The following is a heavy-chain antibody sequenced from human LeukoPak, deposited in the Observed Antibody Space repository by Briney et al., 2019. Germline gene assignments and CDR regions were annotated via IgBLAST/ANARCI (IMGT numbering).Heavy chain of an antibody. CDR3: ASSHSELMVYAFMINDWYFDL. CDR1: GASISSTSYY. J-gene: IGHJ2*01. D-gene: IGHD2-8*01. V-gene: IGHV4-39*07. CDR2: TYYRGTT. Sequence: PSETLSLTCTVSGASISSTSYYWGWIRQPPGKGLEWIGSTYYRGTTYYNPSLKSRVTISVDTPKNQFSLKLSSVTAADTAVYYCASSHSELMVYAFMINDWYFDLWGRGTLVTVSS.